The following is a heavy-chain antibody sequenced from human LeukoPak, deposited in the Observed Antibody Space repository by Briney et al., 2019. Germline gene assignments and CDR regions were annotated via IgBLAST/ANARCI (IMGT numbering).Heavy chain of an antibody. V-gene: IGHV3-11*01. J-gene: IGHJ4*02. Sequence: GSLRLSCAASRFTLRDLFMEWIRQASGKGLEWLSYISHSGSNLDYAESVRGRFTISRDNANHSLYLQINSLRAEDTAVYYCARGDSGGVPDYWGQGTLVTVSS. CDR2: ISHSGSNL. D-gene: IGHD2-15*01. CDR3: ARGDSGGVPDY. CDR1: RFTLRDLF.